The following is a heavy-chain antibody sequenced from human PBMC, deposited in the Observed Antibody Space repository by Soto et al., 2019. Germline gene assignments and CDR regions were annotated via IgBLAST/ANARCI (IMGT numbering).Heavy chain of an antibody. J-gene: IGHJ5*02. Sequence: SETLSLTCTVSGGSISSYYWSWIRQPAGKGLEWIGRIYTSGSTNYNPSLKSRVTMSVDTSKNQFSLKLSSVTAADTAVYYCARDCSTSCYNWFDPWGQGTLVTVS. CDR1: GGSISSYY. CDR3: ARDCSTSCYNWFDP. CDR2: IYTSGST. D-gene: IGHD2-2*01. V-gene: IGHV4-4*07.